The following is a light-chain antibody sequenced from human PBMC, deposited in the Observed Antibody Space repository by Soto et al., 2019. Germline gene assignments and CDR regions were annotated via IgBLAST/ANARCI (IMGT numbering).Light chain of an antibody. V-gene: IGKV3-20*01. CDR1: QSVSSNY. Sequence: EIVLTQSPGTLSLSPGERATLSCRASQSVSSNYLAWYQQKPGQAPRLLIYDASSRATGVPDRFSGSGSGTEFTLTISSLQPDDFATYYCQHYNSYSEAFGQGTKVDI. CDR2: DAS. J-gene: IGKJ1*01. CDR3: QHYNSYSEA.